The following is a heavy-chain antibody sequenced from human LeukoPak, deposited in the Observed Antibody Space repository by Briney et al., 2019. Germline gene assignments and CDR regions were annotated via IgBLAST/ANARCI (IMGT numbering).Heavy chain of an antibody. J-gene: IGHJ4*02. CDR3: ARGGFGVVIPEY. CDR1: GGTFSSYA. CDR2: IIPIFGTA. D-gene: IGHD3-3*01. V-gene: IGHV1-69*13. Sequence: SVKVSCKASGGTFSSYAISWVRQAPGQGLEWMGGIIPIFGTANYAQKFQGRVTITADESTSTAYMELSSLRSEDTAVYYCARGGFGVVIPEYWGQGTLVTVSS.